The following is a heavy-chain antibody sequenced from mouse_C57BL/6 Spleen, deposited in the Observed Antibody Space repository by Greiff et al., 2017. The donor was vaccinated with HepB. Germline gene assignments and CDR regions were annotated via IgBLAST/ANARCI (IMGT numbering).Heavy chain of an antibody. CDR2: IYPGDGDT. D-gene: IGHD2-3*01. V-gene: IGHV1-80*01. Sequence: QVQLKESGAELVKPGASVKISCKASGYAFSSYWMNWVKQRPGKGLEWIGQIYPGDGDTNYNGKFKGKATLTADKSSSTAYMQLSSLTSEDSAVYFCAISRLLSYAMDYWGQGTSVTVSS. CDR1: GYAFSSYW. J-gene: IGHJ4*01. CDR3: AISRLLSYAMDY.